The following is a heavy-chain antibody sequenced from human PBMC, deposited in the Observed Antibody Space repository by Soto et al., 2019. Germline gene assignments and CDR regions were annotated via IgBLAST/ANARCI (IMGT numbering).Heavy chain of an antibody. V-gene: IGHV1-8*01. CDR1: GYTFTSYD. D-gene: IGHD2-2*01. CDR3: AVVPAATPVGAFDI. J-gene: IGHJ3*02. Sequence: GASVKVSCKASGYTFTSYDINWVRQATGQGLEWMGWMDPNSGNTGYAQKFQGRVTMTRNTSISTAYMELSSLRSEDTAVYYCAVVPAATPVGAFDIWGQGTMVTVSS. CDR2: MDPNSGNT.